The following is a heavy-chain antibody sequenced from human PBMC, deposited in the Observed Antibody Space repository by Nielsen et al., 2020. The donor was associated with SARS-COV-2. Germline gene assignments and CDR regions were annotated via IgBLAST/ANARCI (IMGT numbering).Heavy chain of an antibody. J-gene: IGHJ4*02. CDR3: AHVLGPREFDY. CDR2: ISYDGSNK. CDR1: GFTISSYA. D-gene: IGHD4/OR15-4a*01. Sequence: GGSLRLSCAASGFTISSYAMHWVRQAPGTGLEWVAVISYDGSNKYYADSVKGRFTISRDNSKNTLYLQMNSLRAEDTAVYYCAHVLGPREFDYWGQGTLVTVSS. V-gene: IGHV3-30-3*01.